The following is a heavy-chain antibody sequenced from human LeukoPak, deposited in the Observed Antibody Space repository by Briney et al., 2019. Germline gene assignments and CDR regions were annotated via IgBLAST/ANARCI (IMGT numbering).Heavy chain of an antibody. CDR2: ISYDGSNK. CDR1: GFTFSSYA. J-gene: IGHJ3*02. D-gene: IGHD1-26*01. Sequence: GGSLRLSCAASGFTFSSYAMHWVRQAPGKGLEWVAVISYDGSNKYYADSVKGRFTISRDNSKNTLYLQMNSLRAEDTAVYYRARGQATLDAFDIWGQGTMVTVSS. V-gene: IGHV3-30-3*01. CDR3: ARGQATLDAFDI.